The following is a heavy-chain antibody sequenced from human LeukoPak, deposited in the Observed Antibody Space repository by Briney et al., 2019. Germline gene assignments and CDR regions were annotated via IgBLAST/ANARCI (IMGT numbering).Heavy chain of an antibody. CDR3: ARGGTMDDY. J-gene: IGHJ4*02. D-gene: IGHD4/OR15-4a*01. CDR2: IYSGGST. V-gene: IGHV3-66*02. CDR1: GFTVSSNY. Sequence: GGSLRLSCAVSGFTVSSNYMSWVRQAPGKGLEWVSVIYSGGSTYYADSVKGRFTISRDNSKNTLYLQMNSLRAEDTAVYYCARGGTMDDYWGQGTLVTVSS.